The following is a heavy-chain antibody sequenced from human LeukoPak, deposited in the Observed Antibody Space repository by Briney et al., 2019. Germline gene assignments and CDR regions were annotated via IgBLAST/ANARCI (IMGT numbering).Heavy chain of an antibody. CDR1: GFTFNNFA. CDR3: ARDPVNGFDY. D-gene: IGHD4-17*01. Sequence: GSLRLSCAASGFTFNNFAMSWVRQAPGKGLEWIGSIYHSGSTYYNPSLKSRVTISVDTSKNQFSLKLSSVTAADTAVYYCARDPVNGFDYWGQGTLVTVSS. V-gene: IGHV4-38-2*02. J-gene: IGHJ4*02. CDR2: IYHSGST.